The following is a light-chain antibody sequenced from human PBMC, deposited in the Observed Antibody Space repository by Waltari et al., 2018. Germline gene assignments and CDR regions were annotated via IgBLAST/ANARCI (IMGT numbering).Light chain of an antibody. CDR1: SSDVGTYNY. CDR3: SSYTTSSIVV. Sequence: QSALTQPASVSGSPGQSITISCTGTSSDVGTYNYVPWYQKYPGQAPKVMIYEVNKRPTGTPKRYYGSKSGNTAALRLSGLQPEDEADYYCSSYTTSSIVVFGGGTKLSVL. V-gene: IGLV2-14*03. CDR2: EVN. J-gene: IGLJ3*02.